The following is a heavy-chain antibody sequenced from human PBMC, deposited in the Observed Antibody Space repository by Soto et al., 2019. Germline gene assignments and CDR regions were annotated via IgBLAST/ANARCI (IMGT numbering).Heavy chain of an antibody. CDR1: GGSIRNYY. J-gene: IGHJ4*02. Sequence: SETLSLTCTVSGGSIRNYYWTWIRQPPGKRLEWIGYIYYSGSTTYNPSLKSRVTISVDTSRNQFSLKLSSVTAADTAVYYCARASGNDWRYDYWGRGTLVTVSS. CDR3: ARASGNDWRYDY. CDR2: IYYSGST. V-gene: IGHV4-59*01. D-gene: IGHD5-12*01.